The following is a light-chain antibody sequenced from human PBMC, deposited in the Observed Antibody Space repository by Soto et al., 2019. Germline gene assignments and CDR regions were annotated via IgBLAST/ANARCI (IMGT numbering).Light chain of an antibody. CDR1: QSIGTS. J-gene: IGKJ2*01. CDR2: AAS. CDR3: QQSYSTPYT. V-gene: IGKV1-39*01. Sequence: DIQLTQSPSSLSASIGDRVTIACRASQSIGTSLHWYQQKPGKAPKLLIYAASSLQSGVPSRFSGSGSGTDFTLTISSLQPEDFATYYCQQSYSTPYTFGQGTKLEIK.